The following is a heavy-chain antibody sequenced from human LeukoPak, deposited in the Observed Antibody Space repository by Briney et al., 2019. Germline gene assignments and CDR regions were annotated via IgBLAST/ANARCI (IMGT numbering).Heavy chain of an antibody. J-gene: IGHJ3*02. Sequence: GGSLRLSCAASGFTFSSYEMNWVRQAPGKVLEWVSYISSSGSTIYYADSVKGRFTISGDNSKNTLYLQMNSLRAEDTAVYYCARDLEYYDSSGYYPHAFDIWGQGTMVTVSS. D-gene: IGHD3-22*01. CDR1: GFTFSSYE. CDR3: ARDLEYYDSSGYYPHAFDI. CDR2: ISSSGSTI. V-gene: IGHV3-48*03.